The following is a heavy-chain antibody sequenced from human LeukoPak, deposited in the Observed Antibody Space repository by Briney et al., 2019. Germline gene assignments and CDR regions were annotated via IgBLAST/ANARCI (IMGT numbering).Heavy chain of an antibody. V-gene: IGHV1-2*02. CDR1: GYTFTSYY. D-gene: IGHD7-27*01. Sequence: ASVRVSCKASGYTFTSYYMDWVRQAPGQGLEWMGWINPNSGGTNYAQKFQGRVTMTRDTSISTAYMELSRLRSDDTAVYYCARGPGDGMDAWGQGTTVTVSS. J-gene: IGHJ6*02. CDR2: INPNSGGT. CDR3: ARGPGDGMDA.